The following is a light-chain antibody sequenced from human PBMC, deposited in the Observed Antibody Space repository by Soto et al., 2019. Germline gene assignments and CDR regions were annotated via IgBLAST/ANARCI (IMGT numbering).Light chain of an antibody. CDR3: QQYISYPYT. CDR2: DAS. V-gene: IGKV1-5*01. CDR1: QTTNTW. Sequence: DIQMTQFPSTLSASVGDRVTITCRASQTTNTWLDWYQQKPGTAPKLLIYDASSLEGGVPSRFSASGSGTECTLTISSLQPDDLATYYCQQYISYPYTFGQGTKVEIK. J-gene: IGKJ2*01.